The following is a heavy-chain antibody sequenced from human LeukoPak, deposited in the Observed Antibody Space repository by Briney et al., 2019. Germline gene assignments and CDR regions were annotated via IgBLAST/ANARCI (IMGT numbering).Heavy chain of an antibody. CDR3: AKTPPVSPYYFDF. CDR2: INPNSGGT. CDR1: GYTFTGYY. V-gene: IGHV1-2*02. Sequence: ASVKASCKASGYTFTGYYVHWVRQAPGQGLEWMGWINPNSGGTKYAQRFQGRVTMTRDTSINTVYMELSRLRSDDTAVYYCAKTPPVSPYYFDFWGQGTLVTVSS. J-gene: IGHJ4*02. D-gene: IGHD3-16*01.